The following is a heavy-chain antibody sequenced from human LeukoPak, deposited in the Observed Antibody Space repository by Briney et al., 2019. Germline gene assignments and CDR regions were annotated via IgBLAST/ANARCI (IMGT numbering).Heavy chain of an antibody. Sequence: GGSLRLSCAASGFIFSSRGMNWVRQAPGKGLEWVSAIDTSGGGTYYADSVKGRFTISRDNSKNTLYLQMNSLRAEDTAIYYCAADSRVMTLWGQGTLVSVSS. CDR3: AADSRVMTL. V-gene: IGHV3-23*01. CDR2: IDTSGGGT. J-gene: IGHJ4*02. CDR1: GFIFSSRG. D-gene: IGHD2-21*01.